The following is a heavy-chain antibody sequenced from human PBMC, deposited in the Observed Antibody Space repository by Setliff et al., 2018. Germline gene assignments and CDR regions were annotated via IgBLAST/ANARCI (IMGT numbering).Heavy chain of an antibody. J-gene: IGHJ4*02. CDR3: AIDYGPTGTPYH. V-gene: IGHV1-69-2*01. Sequence: ASVKVSCKATGYSFSDFYMHWVRQVPGEGLEALGRIDPRDDFTVYAERFKDRLTITADTSTDTSYMEMSSLRFEDTAVYYCAIDYGPTGTPYHWGQGAPVTVSS. CDR2: IDPRDDFT. D-gene: IGHD1-1*01. CDR1: GYSFSDFY.